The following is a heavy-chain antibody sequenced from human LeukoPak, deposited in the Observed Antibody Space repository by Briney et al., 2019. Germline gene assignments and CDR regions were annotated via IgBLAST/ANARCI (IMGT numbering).Heavy chain of an antibody. CDR2: ISGYNGNT. CDR3: ARSPHYYDSSGSCLFDP. Sequence: GASVKVSCKASGGTFSSYAISWVRQAPGQGLEWMGWISGYNGNTNYAQKLQGRVTMTTDTSTSTAYMELRSLRAEDTAVYYCARSPHYYDSSGSCLFDPWGQGTLVTVSS. D-gene: IGHD3-22*01. CDR1: GGTFSSYA. J-gene: IGHJ5*02. V-gene: IGHV1-18*01.